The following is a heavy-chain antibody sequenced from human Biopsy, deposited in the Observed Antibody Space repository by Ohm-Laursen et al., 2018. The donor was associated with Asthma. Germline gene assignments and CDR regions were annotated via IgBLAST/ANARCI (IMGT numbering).Heavy chain of an antibody. Sequence: SRRLSCTASGFTFSSYCMSWVRQVPGQGLEWVANIKHDGSEKNHVDSLKGRFTISRDNAKNLLFLQMNSLRAEDTAVYYCARTFHFWSPYHAEHYQLWGQGTLVTVSS. CDR1: GFTFSSYC. V-gene: IGHV3-7*01. D-gene: IGHD3-3*01. CDR3: ARTFHFWSPYHAEHYQL. CDR2: IKHDGSEK. J-gene: IGHJ1*01.